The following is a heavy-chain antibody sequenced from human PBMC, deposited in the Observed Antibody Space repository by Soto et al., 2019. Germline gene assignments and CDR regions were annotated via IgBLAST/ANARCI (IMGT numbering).Heavy chain of an antibody. V-gene: IGHV3-74*01. CDR1: GFTFSSYW. CDR3: EGGGSSIAATNDS. J-gene: IGHJ4*02. CDR2: INSDGSST. D-gene: IGHD6-6*01. Sequence: EVQLVESGGGLVQPGGSLRLSCAASGFTFSSYWMHWVRQAPGKGLVWVSRINSDGSSTSYADSVKGRFTISRDNAKNTLYLQMNSLGAENRVVYYCEGGGSSIAATNDSGGEGTLVTFSS.